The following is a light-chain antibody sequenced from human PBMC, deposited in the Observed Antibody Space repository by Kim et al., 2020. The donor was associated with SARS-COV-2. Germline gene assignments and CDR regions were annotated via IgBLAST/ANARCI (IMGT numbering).Light chain of an antibody. CDR2: GKN. Sequence: LTVRIQRQRDGLRTSHSSWYQHNPGPAPLLVIYGKNTRPSGIPDRFSGSSSGNTASLTITGAQAEDEADSYCNSRDNSGAPYVAFVGGTQLTVL. J-gene: IGLJ2*01. CDR1: GLRTSH. CDR3: NSRDNSGAPYVA. V-gene: IGLV3-19*01.